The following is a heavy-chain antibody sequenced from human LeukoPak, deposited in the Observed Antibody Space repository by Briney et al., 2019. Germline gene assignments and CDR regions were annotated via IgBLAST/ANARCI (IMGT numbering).Heavy chain of an antibody. Sequence: GSLRLSCAVSGITLSNYGMSWVRQAPGKGLEWVAGISGSGGATNYADSVEGRFTISRDNAKNTLYLQMSSLRAEDTAVYFCAKRGVVIRVIRVGFHKEAYYFDSWGQGALVTVSS. CDR2: ISGSGGAT. J-gene: IGHJ4*02. CDR3: AKRGVVIRVIRVGFHKEAYYFDS. D-gene: IGHD3-10*01. V-gene: IGHV3-23*01. CDR1: GITLSNYG.